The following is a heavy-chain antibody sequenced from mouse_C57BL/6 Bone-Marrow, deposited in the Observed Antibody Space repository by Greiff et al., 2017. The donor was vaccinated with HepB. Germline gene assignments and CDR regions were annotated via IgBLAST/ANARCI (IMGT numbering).Heavy chain of an antibody. V-gene: IGHV1-61*01. CDR3: ASRLPQFLFDY. J-gene: IGHJ2*01. CDR2: IYPSDSET. D-gene: IGHD2-2*01. CDR1: GYTFTSYW. Sequence: QVQLKQPGAELVRPGSSVKLSCKASGYTFTSYWMDWVKQRPGQGLEWIGNIYPSDSETHYNQKFKDKATLTVDKSSSTAYMQLSSLTSEDSAVYYCASRLPQFLFDYWGQGTTLTVSS.